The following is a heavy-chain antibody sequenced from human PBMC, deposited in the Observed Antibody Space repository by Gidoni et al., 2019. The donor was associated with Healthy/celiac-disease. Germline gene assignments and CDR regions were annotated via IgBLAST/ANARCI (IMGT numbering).Heavy chain of an antibody. CDR3: ARDGRCSSTSCYSYFDY. CDR1: GFTFSSYA. CDR2: ISYDGSNK. D-gene: IGHD2-2*02. V-gene: IGHV3-30-3*01. Sequence: QVQLVESGGGVVQPGRSLRLSCSASGFTFSSYAMHWVRQAPGKGLEWVAVISYDGSNKYYADSVKGRFTISRDNSKNTLYLQMNSLRAEDTAVYYCARDGRCSSTSCYSYFDYWGQGTLVTVSS. J-gene: IGHJ4*02.